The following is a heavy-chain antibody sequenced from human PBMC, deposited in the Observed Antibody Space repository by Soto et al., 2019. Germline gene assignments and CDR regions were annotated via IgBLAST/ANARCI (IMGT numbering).Heavy chain of an antibody. D-gene: IGHD3-22*01. Sequence: SETLSLTCTVSGGSISSGDYYWSWIRQPPGKGLEWIGYIYYSGSTYYNPSLKSRVTIAVDTSKNQFSLKLSSVTAADTAVYYCARARYDSSGYYPDFYYYYGMDVWGQGTTVTVSS. V-gene: IGHV4-30-4*01. CDR2: IYYSGST. CDR1: GGSISSGDYY. J-gene: IGHJ6*02. CDR3: ARARYDSSGYYPDFYYYYGMDV.